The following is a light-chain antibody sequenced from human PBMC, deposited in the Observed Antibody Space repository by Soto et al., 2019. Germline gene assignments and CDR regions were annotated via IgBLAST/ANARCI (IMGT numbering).Light chain of an antibody. CDR1: QTISSW. Sequence: DIQMTQFPYTLSGSVGGRSANTCRASQTISSWLAWYQQKPGKAPKLLIYKASSLESGVPSRFSGSGSGTDFALTFTSLQAEDFTTYHCQQLRMSPSTFGCGTKVDIK. CDR3: QQLRMSPST. V-gene: IGKV1-5*03. J-gene: IGKJ3*01. CDR2: KAS.